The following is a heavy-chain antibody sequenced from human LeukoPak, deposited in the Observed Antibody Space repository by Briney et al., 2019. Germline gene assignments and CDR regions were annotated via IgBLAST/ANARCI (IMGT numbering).Heavy chain of an antibody. V-gene: IGHV3-9*03. Sequence: GGSLRLSCAASGFTFDDYAMHWVRQAPGKGLEWVSGISWNSGSIGYADSVKGRFTISRDNAKNSLYLQMNSLRAEDMALYYCAKGGRSLGYCSSTSCYTGYFDYWGQGTLVTVSS. CDR3: AKGGRSLGYCSSTSCYTGYFDY. CDR1: GFTFDDYA. J-gene: IGHJ4*02. D-gene: IGHD2-2*02. CDR2: ISWNSGSI.